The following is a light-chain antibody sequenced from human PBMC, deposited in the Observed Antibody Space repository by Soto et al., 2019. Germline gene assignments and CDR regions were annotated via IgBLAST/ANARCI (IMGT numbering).Light chain of an antibody. V-gene: IGKV3-20*01. Sequence: EIVLTQSPGTVSLSPGERATLSCRASQRVSSSYFAWYQHKPGQAPRLLIYGVSSRAAGIPDRFSGSGSGTDFTLTISSLQPDDFATYYCQHYNSYSEAFGQGTKVDIK. J-gene: IGKJ1*01. CDR1: QRVSSSY. CDR3: QHYNSYSEA. CDR2: GVS.